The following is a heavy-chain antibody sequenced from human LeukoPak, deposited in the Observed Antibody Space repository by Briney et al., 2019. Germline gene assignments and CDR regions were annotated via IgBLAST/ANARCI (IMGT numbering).Heavy chain of an antibody. J-gene: IGHJ4*02. CDR1: GFTFSNYA. CDR2: ISGSGGST. Sequence: GGSLRLSCAASGFTFSNYAMSWVRQAPGEGLESVSVISGSGGSTYYADSVKGRFTISRDNSKNTLYLLLNSLRAEDTAVYYCARFHDFWRWGQGTLVTVSS. V-gene: IGHV3-23*01. D-gene: IGHD3-3*01. CDR3: ARFHDFWR.